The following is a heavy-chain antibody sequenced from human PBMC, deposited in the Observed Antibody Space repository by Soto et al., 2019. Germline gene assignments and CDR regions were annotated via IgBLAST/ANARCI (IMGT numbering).Heavy chain of an antibody. CDR2: INHSGST. Sequence: PSETLSLTCAVYGGSFSGYYWSWIRQPPGKGLEWIGEINHSGSTNYNPSLKSRVTISVDTSKNQFSLKLSSVTAADTAVHYCARGAENYGSGRRPFDYWGQGTLVTVSS. CDR1: GGSFSGYY. D-gene: IGHD3-10*01. V-gene: IGHV4-34*01. J-gene: IGHJ4*02. CDR3: ARGAENYGSGRRPFDY.